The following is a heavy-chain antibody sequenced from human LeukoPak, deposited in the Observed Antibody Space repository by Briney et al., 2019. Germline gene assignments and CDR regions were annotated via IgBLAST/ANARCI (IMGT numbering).Heavy chain of an antibody. V-gene: IGHV4-34*01. J-gene: IGHJ4*02. CDR2: INHSGST. Sequence: SETLSLTCAVYGGSFSGYHWSWIRQPPGKGLEWIGQINHSGSTNYNPSLKSRVTMSVDTSKNQFSLNLSSVTAADTAVYYCARHYGPWGQGTLVTVSS. D-gene: IGHD3-16*01. CDR1: GGSFSGYH. CDR3: ARHYGP.